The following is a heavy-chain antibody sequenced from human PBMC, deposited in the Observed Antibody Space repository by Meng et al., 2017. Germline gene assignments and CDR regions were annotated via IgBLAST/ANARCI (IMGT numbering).Heavy chain of an antibody. CDR1: VYTFSTNV. CDR3: ARAHSSGWYSFFDY. V-gene: IGHV7-4-1*02. CDR2: INTKTGKP. D-gene: IGHD6-19*01. J-gene: IGHJ4*02. Sequence: QLELVQSGFEWKEPGASVKGSCKASVYTFSTNVMNWARQAPGQGLEWMGWINTKTGKPTYAQGFTGRLAFSLDTSASTAFLQINSLKAEDTAVYYCARAHSSGWYSFFDYWGQGTLVTVSS.